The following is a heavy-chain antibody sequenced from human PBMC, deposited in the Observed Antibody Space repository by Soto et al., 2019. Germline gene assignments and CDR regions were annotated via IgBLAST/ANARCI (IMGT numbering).Heavy chain of an antibody. CDR3: AHKGPEDWPLDY. V-gene: IGHV2-5*02. CDR1: GFSLSTSGVG. J-gene: IGHJ4*02. D-gene: IGHD3-9*01. Sequence: QITLKESGPPLVRPTQTLTLTCAFSGFSLSTSGVGVGWIRQPPGKALEWLAVIYWDDSKHYSPSLRSRLTITKDTSKNQLVLTMTTMDPMDPGTYYCAHKGPEDWPLDYWGKGTLVTVSS. CDR2: IYWDDSK.